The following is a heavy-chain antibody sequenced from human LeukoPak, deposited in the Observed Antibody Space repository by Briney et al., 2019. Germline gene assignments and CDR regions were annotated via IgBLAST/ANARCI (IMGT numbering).Heavy chain of an antibody. V-gene: IGHV1-8*01. CDR1: GYTFTSYD. Sequence: GASVKVSCKASGYTFTSYDINWVRQATGQGLEWMGWMNPNSGNTGYAQKFQGRVTMTRNTSINTAYMELSSLRSEDTAAYYCARGGYYYGSGSYSHYYYYGMDVWGQGTTVTVSS. CDR3: ARGGYYYGSGSYSHYYYYGMDV. D-gene: IGHD3-10*01. J-gene: IGHJ6*02. CDR2: MNPNSGNT.